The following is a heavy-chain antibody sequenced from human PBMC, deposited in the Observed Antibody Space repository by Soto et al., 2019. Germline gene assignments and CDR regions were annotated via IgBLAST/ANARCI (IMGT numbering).Heavy chain of an antibody. D-gene: IGHD3-3*01. Sequence: PSETLSLTCTVSGYSISSGYYWGWIRQPSGKGLEWIGSIYHSGSTYYNPSLKSRVTISVDTSKNQFSLKLSSVTAADTAVYYCARGTFGYYDFWSGYPRNNWFDPWGQGTLVTVSS. CDR1: GYSISSGYY. J-gene: IGHJ5*02. CDR3: ARGTFGYYDFWSGYPRNNWFDP. V-gene: IGHV4-38-2*02. CDR2: IYHSGST.